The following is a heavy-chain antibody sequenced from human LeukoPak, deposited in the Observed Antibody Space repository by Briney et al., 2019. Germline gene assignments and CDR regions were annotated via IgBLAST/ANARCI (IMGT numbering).Heavy chain of an antibody. V-gene: IGHV1-18*01. CDR2: ISAYNGNT. CDR3: ARDRSPYIAAAGSIDY. J-gene: IGHJ4*02. Sequence: ASVKVSCKASGYTFTSYGISWVRQAPGQGLEWMGWISAYNGNTNYAQKLQGRVTMTTDTSTSTAYMELRSLRSDDTAVYYCARDRSPYIAAAGSIDYWGQGTLVTVSS. D-gene: IGHD6-13*01. CDR1: GYTFTSYG.